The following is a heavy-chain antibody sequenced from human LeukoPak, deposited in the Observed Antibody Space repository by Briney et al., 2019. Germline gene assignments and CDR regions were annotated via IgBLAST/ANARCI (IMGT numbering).Heavy chain of an antibody. V-gene: IGHV3-48*01. Sequence: GGSLRLSCEASGFTFNTFWMNWVRQAPGKGLEWVSYISSSSSTIYYADSVKGRFTISRDNAKNSLYLQMNSLRAEDTAVYYCAREARPLHYYYYYYMDVWGKGTTVTVSS. D-gene: IGHD6-6*01. CDR2: ISSSSSTI. CDR3: AREARPLHYYYYYYMDV. J-gene: IGHJ6*03. CDR1: GFTFNTFW.